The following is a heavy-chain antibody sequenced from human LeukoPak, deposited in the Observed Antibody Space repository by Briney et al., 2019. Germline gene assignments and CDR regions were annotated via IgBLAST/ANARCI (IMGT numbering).Heavy chain of an antibody. V-gene: IGHV4-39*01. CDR2: IYYSGST. CDR1: GDSISSNSYY. D-gene: IGHD2-2*02. J-gene: IGHJ6*03. Sequence: SETLSLTCTVSGDSISSNSYYWVWVRQPPGRGLEWIGSIYYSGSTYYNPSLKSRVTISVDTSKNQFSLKLSSVTAADTAVYYCARHVGGYCSSTSCYTAYDMDVWGKGTTVTVSS. CDR3: ARHVGGYCSSTSCYTAYDMDV.